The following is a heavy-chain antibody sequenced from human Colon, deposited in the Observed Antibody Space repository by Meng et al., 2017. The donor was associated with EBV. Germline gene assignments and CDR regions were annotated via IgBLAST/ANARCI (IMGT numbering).Heavy chain of an antibody. V-gene: IGHV3-23*01. J-gene: IGHJ5*02. D-gene: IGHD5-12*01. Sequence: GQLLDSEGGLVQPGWSSRPFCAVSGFHLRNYAMSWVRQAPGKGLGWVSVITVSGGSTYYADSVQGRFTISRDNGNNMLYLEMNSLRAEDTAVYYCAQDRGYKYGYGAWGQGTLVTVSS. CDR2: ITVSGGST. CDR1: GFHLRNYA. CDR3: AQDRGYKYGYGA.